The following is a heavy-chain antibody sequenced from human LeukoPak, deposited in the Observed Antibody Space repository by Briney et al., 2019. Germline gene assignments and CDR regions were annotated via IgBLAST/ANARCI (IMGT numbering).Heavy chain of an antibody. J-gene: IGHJ4*02. CDR3: ARGGVGATEDY. CDR2: INPNSGGT. D-gene: IGHD1-26*01. Sequence: ASVKVSCKASGYTFTSYGISWVRQAPGQGLEWMGWINPNSGGTNYAQKFQGRVTMTRDTSISTAYMELSRLRSDDTAVYYCARGGVGATEDYWGQGTLVTVSS. CDR1: GYTFTSYG. V-gene: IGHV1-2*02.